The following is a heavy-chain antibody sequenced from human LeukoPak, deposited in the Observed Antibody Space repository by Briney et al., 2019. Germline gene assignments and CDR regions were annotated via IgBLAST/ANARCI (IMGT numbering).Heavy chain of an antibody. Sequence: TGGSLRLSCAASGFTFSSYAMSWVRQAPGKGLEWVSAISGSGGSTYYADSVKGRFTISRDNSKNTLYLQMNSLRAEDTAVYYCAKDLMGTSVGQTLFDPWGQGTLVTVSS. CDR1: GFTFSSYA. CDR3: AKDLMGTSVGQTLFDP. CDR2: ISGSGGST. V-gene: IGHV3-23*01. J-gene: IGHJ5*02. D-gene: IGHD5-24*01.